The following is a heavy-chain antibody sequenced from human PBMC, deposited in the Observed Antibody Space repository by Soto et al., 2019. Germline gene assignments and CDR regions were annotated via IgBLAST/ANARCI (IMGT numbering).Heavy chain of an antibody. Sequence: SETLSLTCTVSGGSISSYYWSWIRQPAGKGLEWIGRIYTSGSTNYNPSLKSRVTMSVDTSKNQFSLKLSSVTAADTAVYYCARVGRITIFGVVIIRGDDFDIWGQGTMVTVSS. V-gene: IGHV4-4*07. CDR1: GGSISSYY. CDR2: IYTSGST. D-gene: IGHD3-3*01. J-gene: IGHJ3*02. CDR3: ARVGRITIFGVVIIRGDDFDI.